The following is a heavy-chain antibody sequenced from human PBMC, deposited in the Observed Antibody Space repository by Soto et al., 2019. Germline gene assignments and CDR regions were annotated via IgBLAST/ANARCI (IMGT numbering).Heavy chain of an antibody. Sequence: SETLSLTCTVSGGSISSGEYYWSWIRQPPGKGLEWIGYIYYSGSTHYNPSLKSRVTMSVDTSKNQFSLRLSSVTAADTAIYYCATRITVFGLLIPPFDPWGQGTQVTVSS. V-gene: IGHV4-30-4*02. CDR3: ATRITVFGLLIPPFDP. CDR2: IYYSGST. CDR1: GGSISSGEYY. J-gene: IGHJ5*02. D-gene: IGHD3-3*01.